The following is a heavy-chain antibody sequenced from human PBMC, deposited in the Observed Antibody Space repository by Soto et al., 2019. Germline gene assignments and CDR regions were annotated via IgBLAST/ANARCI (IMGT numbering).Heavy chain of an antibody. D-gene: IGHD3-16*01. CDR1: GASLSDNY. J-gene: IGHJ6*02. V-gene: IGHV4-34*01. CDR3: AREISYVSGGHLYYGMDV. Sequence: SETLSLTCAVYGASLSDNYCNWLRQPPGKGLEWIGEINHSGNTNYNPSLRSRVTISIDTSKNQLSLNLRSVSAADTAVYYCAREISYVSGGHLYYGMDVLGQGTAVTVSS. CDR2: INHSGNT.